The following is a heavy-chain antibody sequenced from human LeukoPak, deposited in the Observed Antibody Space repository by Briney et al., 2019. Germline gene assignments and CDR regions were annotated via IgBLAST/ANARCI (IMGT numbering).Heavy chain of an antibody. CDR1: GGSISSSSYY. Sequence: SETLSLTCTVSGGSISSSSYYWGWIRQPPGKGLEWIGRIYYSESNYYNSSLKSRVTISVDTSTNQFSLKLSSVTAADTAVYHCARHGSLAVAGTGGYYFDYWGQGTLVTVSS. J-gene: IGHJ4*02. CDR3: ARHGSLAVAGTGGYYFDY. D-gene: IGHD6-19*01. CDR2: IYYSESN. V-gene: IGHV4-39*01.